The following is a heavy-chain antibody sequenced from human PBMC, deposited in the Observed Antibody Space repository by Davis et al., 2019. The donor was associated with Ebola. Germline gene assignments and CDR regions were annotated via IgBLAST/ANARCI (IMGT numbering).Heavy chain of an antibody. CDR3: ARDSDDYCFDY. J-gene: IGHJ4*02. D-gene: IGHD2-21*02. Sequence: GESLKISCAASEFTFSGYAMSWVRQAPGKGLEWVSAISGSGGSTYYAGSVKGRFTISRDNAKNSLYLQMNSLRDEDTAVYYCARDSDDYCFDYWGQGTLVTVSS. CDR1: EFTFSGYA. V-gene: IGHV3-23*01. CDR2: ISGSGGST.